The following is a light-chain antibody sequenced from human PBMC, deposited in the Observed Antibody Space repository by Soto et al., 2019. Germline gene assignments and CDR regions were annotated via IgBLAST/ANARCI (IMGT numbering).Light chain of an antibody. CDR2: EVN. Sequence: QSALTQPPSASGSPGQSVTISCTGTSSDIGGYNFVSWYQQHPGKAPKLIIYEVNKRPSGVPDRFSGSKSGNTASLTVSGLQADDEGDYYCSSYAGTNNFGVFGGGTKLTFL. J-gene: IGLJ3*02. CDR3: SSYAGTNNFGV. V-gene: IGLV2-8*01. CDR1: SSDIGGYNF.